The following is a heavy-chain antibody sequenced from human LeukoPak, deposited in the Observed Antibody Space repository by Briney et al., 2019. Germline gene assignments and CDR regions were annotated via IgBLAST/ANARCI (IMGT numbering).Heavy chain of an antibody. V-gene: IGHV3-23*01. CDR2: ISGSGGST. J-gene: IGHJ4*02. CDR3: ARDYDFGSGYALDY. Sequence: GGSLRLSCAASGFTFSSYGMSWVRQAPGKGLEWVSAISGSGGSTYYADSVKGRFTISRDNSKNTLYLQMNSLRAEDTAVYYCARDYDFGSGYALDYWGQGTLVTVSS. D-gene: IGHD3-3*01. CDR1: GFTFSSYG.